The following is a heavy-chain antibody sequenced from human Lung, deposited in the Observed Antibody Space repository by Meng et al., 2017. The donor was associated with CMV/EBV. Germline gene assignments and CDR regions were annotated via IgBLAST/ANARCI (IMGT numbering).Heavy chain of an antibody. V-gene: IGHV3-23*01. CDR1: GFSFSNHV. CDR2: ISGSGGST. D-gene: IGHD5-12*01. Sequence: SCAASGFSFSNHVMSWVRQAPGKGLEWVSTISGSGGSTYYADSVKGRFTVSRDNSKNTLNLQMNSLRVEDTAVYYCAKKSGYDLGWYFDVWGSGXLVTVSS. CDR3: AKKSGYDLGWYFDV. J-gene: IGHJ2*01.